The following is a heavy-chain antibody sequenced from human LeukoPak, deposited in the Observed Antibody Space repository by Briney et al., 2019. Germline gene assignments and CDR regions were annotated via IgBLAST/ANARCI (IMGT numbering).Heavy chain of an antibody. CDR2: INHSGRT. CDR1: GGSFSDYF. J-gene: IGHJ3*02. D-gene: IGHD2-15*01. V-gene: IGHV4-34*01. Sequence: PSETLSLTCAVYGGSFSDYFWGWIRQPPGKGLEWIGEINHSGRTYYNPSLKSRVTMSVDTSKNQFSLKLSSVTAADMAVYYCARGRYCSADICSGGDAFDIWGQGTMVSVSS. CDR3: ARGRYCSADICSGGDAFDI.